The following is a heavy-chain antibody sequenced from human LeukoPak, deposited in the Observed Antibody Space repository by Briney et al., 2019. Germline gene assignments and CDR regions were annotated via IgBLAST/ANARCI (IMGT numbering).Heavy chain of an antibody. Sequence: ASVKVSCKASGYNFTGYYIHWVRQAPGQGLEWMGWINPNSGGTNYAQKFQGRVTMTRDTSISTAYMELSRLTSDDTAVYYCARTGQLYCSSSSCEGDYWGQGTLVTVSS. CDR3: ARTGQLYCSSSSCEGDY. D-gene: IGHD2-15*01. CDR1: GYNFTGYY. J-gene: IGHJ4*02. V-gene: IGHV1-2*02. CDR2: INPNSGGT.